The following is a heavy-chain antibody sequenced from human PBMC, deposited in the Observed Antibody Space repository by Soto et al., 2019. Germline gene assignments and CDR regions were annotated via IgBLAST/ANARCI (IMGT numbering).Heavy chain of an antibody. CDR1: GYTFTRSG. V-gene: IGHV1-18*01. CDR2: ISTYNGDT. Sequence: QVQLVQSGAEVKKPGASVKVSCKASGYTFTRSGISWVRQAPGQGLEWMGWISTYNGDTNYAQTFQGRVTMTTDTSTSTVYMELTSLTADDTSVYYCARGGVAPYYYYGMDVWAQVTPVTVAS. CDR3: ARGGVAPYYYYGMDV. J-gene: IGHJ6*02.